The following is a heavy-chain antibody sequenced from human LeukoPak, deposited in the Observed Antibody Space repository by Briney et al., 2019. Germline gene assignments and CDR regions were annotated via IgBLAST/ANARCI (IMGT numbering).Heavy chain of an antibody. CDR3: ARHFKKNGYNYYFDY. CDR2: IYSSGST. V-gene: IGHV4-59*08. J-gene: IGHJ4*02. D-gene: IGHD5-24*01. CDR1: GGSISNYY. Sequence: SETLSLTCTVSGGSISNYYWSWIRQPPGKGLEWIGYIYSSGSTDYNPSLKSRLSISVDTSKKQFSLKLTSVTAADTAVYYCARHFKKNGYNYYFDYWGQGTLVTVSS.